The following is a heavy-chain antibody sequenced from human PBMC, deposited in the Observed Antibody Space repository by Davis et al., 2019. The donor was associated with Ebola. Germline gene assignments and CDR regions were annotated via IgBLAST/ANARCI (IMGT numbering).Heavy chain of an antibody. CDR1: GYGFANYW. J-gene: IGHJ4*02. Sequence: GESLKISCKGSGYGFANYWIAWVRQTPGKGLEWMGIIYAGDSDTRYSPSFEGQVTISVDRSINTAYLQWSSLKASDTAMYYCARGPRSYFRAGGHDYWGQGTLVSVTS. CDR2: IYAGDSDT. CDR3: ARGPRSYFRAGGHDY. V-gene: IGHV5-51*01. D-gene: IGHD3-10*01.